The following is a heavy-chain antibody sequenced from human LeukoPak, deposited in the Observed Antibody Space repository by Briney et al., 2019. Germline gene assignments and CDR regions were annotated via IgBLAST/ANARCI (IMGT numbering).Heavy chain of an antibody. CDR2: ISYDGSNK. Sequence: SGGSLRLSCAASGFTFSSYGMHWVRQAPGKGLEWVAVISYDGSNKYYADSVKGRFTISRDNSKNTLYLQMNSLRAEDTAVYYCAKDGVPAAAIPGGVYFDYWGQGTLVTVSS. V-gene: IGHV3-30*18. D-gene: IGHD2-2*01. J-gene: IGHJ4*02. CDR1: GFTFSSYG. CDR3: AKDGVPAAAIPGGVYFDY.